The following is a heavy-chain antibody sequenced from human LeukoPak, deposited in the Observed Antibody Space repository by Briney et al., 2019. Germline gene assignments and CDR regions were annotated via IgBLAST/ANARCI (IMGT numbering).Heavy chain of an antibody. CDR2: INPNSDDT. D-gene: IGHD5-24*01. CDR1: GYTFTDYY. Sequence: VASVTVSCKASGYTFTDYYMHWVRQAPGQGLEWMGWINPNSDDTKYARKFQGRVTMTRDTSINTAYMELTRLRSDDTAVYYCTRGPNYSASDWFDPWGQGTLVTVSS. V-gene: IGHV1-2*02. J-gene: IGHJ5*02. CDR3: TRGPNYSASDWFDP.